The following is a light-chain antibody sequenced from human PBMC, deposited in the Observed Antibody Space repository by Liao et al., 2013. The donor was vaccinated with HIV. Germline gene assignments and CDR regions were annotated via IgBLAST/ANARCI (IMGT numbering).Light chain of an antibody. CDR1: NIGSKS. Sequence: SYELTQPPSVSVAPGKTARITCGGNNIGSKSVHWYQQKPGQAPVVVIYYDSDRPSGIPERFSGSNSGNTATLTISRVEAGDEADFYCQVWDRSTAVFGGGTKLTVL. J-gene: IGLJ3*02. CDR3: QVWDRSTAV. V-gene: IGLV3-21*01. CDR2: YDS.